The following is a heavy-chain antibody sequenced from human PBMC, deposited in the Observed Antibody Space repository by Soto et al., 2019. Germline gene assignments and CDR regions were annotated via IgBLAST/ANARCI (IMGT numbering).Heavy chain of an antibody. CDR3: ARVLVPADPYYYYGMDV. V-gene: IGHV1-69*12. CDR1: GGTFSSYA. Sequence: QVQLVQSGAEVKKPGSSVKVSCKASGGTFSSYAISWVRQAPGQGLEWMGGIIPIFGTANYAQKFQGRVTITADESTSTAYMELSSLRSEDTAVYYCARVLVPADPYYYYGMDVWGQGTTVTVSS. J-gene: IGHJ6*02. D-gene: IGHD2-2*01. CDR2: IIPIFGTA.